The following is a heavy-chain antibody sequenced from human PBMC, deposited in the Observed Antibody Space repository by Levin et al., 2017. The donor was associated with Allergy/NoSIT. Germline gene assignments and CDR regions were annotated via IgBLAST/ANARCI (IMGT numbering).Heavy chain of an antibody. D-gene: IGHD5-12*01. J-gene: IGHJ6*02. CDR2: ISYDGSNK. Sequence: SLKISCAASGFTFSGYGMHWVRQAPGKGLEWVAVISYDGSNKYYADSVKGRFTISRDNSKNTLYLQMNSLRAEDTAVYYCAKDSGPSGPHYYYYYDGMDVWGQGTTVTVSS. CDR3: AKDSGPSGPHYYYYYDGMDV. V-gene: IGHV3-30*18. CDR1: GFTFSGYG.